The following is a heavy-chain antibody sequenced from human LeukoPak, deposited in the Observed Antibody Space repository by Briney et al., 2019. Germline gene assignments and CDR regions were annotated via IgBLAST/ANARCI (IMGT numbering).Heavy chain of an antibody. Sequence: PSETLSLTCTVSGGSISNYYWSWIRQPAGKGLEWIGRIYSGGSTNYNPSLKSRVTMSLDTSKNQFSLKMTSVTAADTAVYYCARDPNSALWGQGTLVTVSS. CDR3: ARDPNSAL. CDR1: GGSISNYY. CDR2: IYSGGST. D-gene: IGHD4-23*01. J-gene: IGHJ4*02. V-gene: IGHV4-4*07.